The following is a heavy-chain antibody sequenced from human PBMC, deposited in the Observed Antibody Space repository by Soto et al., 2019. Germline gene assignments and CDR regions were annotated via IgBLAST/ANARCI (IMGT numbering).Heavy chain of an antibody. CDR1: GFTFDDYA. CDR2: ISWNSGSI. D-gene: IGHD3-10*01. CDR3: AREFGEYYFDD. J-gene: IGHJ4*02. V-gene: IGHV3-9*01. Sequence: PWGSLRLSCAASGFTFDDYAMHWVRQAPGKGLEWVSGISWNSGSIGYADSVKGRFTTSRDNAKNSLYLQMNSLRAEDTAVYYCAREFGEYYFDDWGQGTLVTVSS.